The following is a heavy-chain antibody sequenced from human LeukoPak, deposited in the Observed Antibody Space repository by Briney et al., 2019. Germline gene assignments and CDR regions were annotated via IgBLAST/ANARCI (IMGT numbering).Heavy chain of an antibody. D-gene: IGHD1-26*01. V-gene: IGHV3-43D*03. CDR2: ISWVGGST. CDR1: GFTFDDYA. Sequence: RSGGSLRLSCAASGFTFDDYAMDWVRQAPGKGLEWVSLISWVGGSTYYADSVKGRFTMCRDDRKNSPYMQVNRLRDEDTALYSCAKDGGSYYSYLDVWGKGTTVTVSS. J-gene: IGHJ6*03. CDR3: AKDGGSYYSYLDV.